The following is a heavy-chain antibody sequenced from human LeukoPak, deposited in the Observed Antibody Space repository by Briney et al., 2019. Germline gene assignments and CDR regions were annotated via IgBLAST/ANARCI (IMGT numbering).Heavy chain of an antibody. V-gene: IGHV1-8*01. CDR2: MNPNSGNT. CDR1: GYTFTSYD. J-gene: IGHJ4*02. CDR3: ARGGASSWHRGGGYYFDY. Sequence: GASVKVSCRASGYTFTSYDINWVRQATGQGLEWMGWMNPNSGNTGYAQKFQGRVTMTRNTSISTAYMELSSLRSEDTAVYYCARGGASSWHRGGGYYFDYWGQGTLVTVSS. D-gene: IGHD6-13*01.